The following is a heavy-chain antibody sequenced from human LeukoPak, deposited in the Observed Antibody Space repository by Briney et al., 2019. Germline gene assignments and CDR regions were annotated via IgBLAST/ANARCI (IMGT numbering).Heavy chain of an antibody. V-gene: IGHV1-2*02. CDR3: ARDPSFPIVVVPAAMSQSPGAFDI. CDR2: INPNSGGT. D-gene: IGHD2-2*01. J-gene: IGHJ3*02. CDR1: GYTFTGYY. Sequence: GASVKVSCKASGYTFTGYYMHWVRQAPGQGLEWMGWINPNSGGTNYAQKFQGRVTMTRDTSISTAYMELSRLRSDDTAAYYCARDPSFPIVVVPAAMSQSPGAFDIWGQGTMVTVSS.